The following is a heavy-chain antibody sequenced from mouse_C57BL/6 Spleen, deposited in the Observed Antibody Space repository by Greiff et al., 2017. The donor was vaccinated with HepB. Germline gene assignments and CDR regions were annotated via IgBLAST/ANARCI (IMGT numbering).Heavy chain of an antibody. CDR1: GYTFTSYW. Sequence: QVQLQQPGAELVMPGASVKLSCKASGYTFTSYWMHWVKQRPGQGLEWIGEIDPSDSYTNYNQKFKGKSTLTVDKSSSTAYMQLSSLTSEDSAVYYCARGGDTTVVADFDYWGQGTTLTVSS. V-gene: IGHV1-69*01. J-gene: IGHJ2*01. D-gene: IGHD1-1*01. CDR3: ARGGDTTVVADFDY. CDR2: IDPSDSYT.